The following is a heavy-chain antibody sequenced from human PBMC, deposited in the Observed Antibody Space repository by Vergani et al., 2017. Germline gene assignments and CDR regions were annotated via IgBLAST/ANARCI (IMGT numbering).Heavy chain of an antibody. CDR2: ISWNSGSI. V-gene: IGHV3-9*01. D-gene: IGHD3-16*02. J-gene: IGHJ4*02. Sequence: EVQLVESGGGLVQPGRSLRLSCAASGFTFDDYAMHWVRQAPGKGLEWVSGISWNSGSIGYADSVKGRFTISRDNAKNTLYLQMNSLRAEDTAVYYCARERMITFGGVFGTPDYWGQGTLVTVSS. CDR3: ARERMITFGGVFGTPDY. CDR1: GFTFDDYA.